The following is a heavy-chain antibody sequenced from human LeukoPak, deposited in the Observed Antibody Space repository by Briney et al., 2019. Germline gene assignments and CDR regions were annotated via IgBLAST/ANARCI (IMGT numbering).Heavy chain of an antibody. V-gene: IGHV3-30*04. CDR2: ISYDGSNK. CDR3: ARDRAVVIRYYFEY. Sequence: GGSLRLSCAASGFTFSSYAMHWVRQAPGKGLEWVSLISYDGSNKYYADSVKGRFTISRDNSKNTLYLQMNSLRAEDTAVYYCARDRAVVIRYYFEYWGQGTLVTVSS. CDR1: GFTFSSYA. J-gene: IGHJ4*02. D-gene: IGHD3-22*01.